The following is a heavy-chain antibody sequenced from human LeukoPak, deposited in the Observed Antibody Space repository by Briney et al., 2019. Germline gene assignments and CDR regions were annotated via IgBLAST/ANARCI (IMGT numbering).Heavy chain of an antibody. J-gene: IGHJ4*02. Sequence: SETLSLTCAVSGGSISSSNWWSWVRQPPGKGLEWIGEIYHSGSTNYNPSLKSRVTISVDKSKNQFSLKLSSVTAADTAVYYCARLIAAAGGEFDYWGQGTLVTVSS. CDR3: ARLIAAAGGEFDY. D-gene: IGHD6-13*01. CDR1: GGSISSSNW. V-gene: IGHV4-4*02. CDR2: IYHSGST.